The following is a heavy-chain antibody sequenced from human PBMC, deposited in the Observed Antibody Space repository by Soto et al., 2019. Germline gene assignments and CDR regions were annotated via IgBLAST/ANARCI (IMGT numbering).Heavy chain of an antibody. Sequence: SQTLSLTCAISGDSVSNNSAAWNWIRQSPSRGLEWLGRTYYRSKWYNDYAVSVKSRITINPDTSKNQFSLQLNSVTPEDTAVYYCVRGASIAARTTRYYDYYYGMDVWGQGTTVTVSS. D-gene: IGHD6-6*01. CDR3: VRGASIAARTTRYYDYYYGMDV. V-gene: IGHV6-1*01. CDR1: GDSVSNNSAA. J-gene: IGHJ6*02. CDR2: TYYRSKWYN.